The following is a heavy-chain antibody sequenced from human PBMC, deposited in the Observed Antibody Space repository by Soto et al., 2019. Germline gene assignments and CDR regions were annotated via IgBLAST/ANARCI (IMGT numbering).Heavy chain of an antibody. V-gene: IGHV4-59*08. Sequence: PSETLSLTYSVSGGSIRSYFWSWIRQPPGKGLEWIGYIFNSGSTNHNPSLKSRVTMLMDTSRNHFSLKLSSVTAADTAVYYCARQEWLRGGFESWGQGTLVTVSS. CDR1: GGSIRSYF. J-gene: IGHJ4*02. CDR3: ARQEWLRGGFES. CDR2: IFNSGST. D-gene: IGHD5-12*01.